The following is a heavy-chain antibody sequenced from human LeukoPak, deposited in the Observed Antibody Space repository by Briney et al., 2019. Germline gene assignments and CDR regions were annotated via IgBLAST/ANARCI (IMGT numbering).Heavy chain of an antibody. CDR3: ARDSLAEGSSLRWTSYFDAFDI. D-gene: IGHD2-2*01. CDR1: GYTFTSYY. V-gene: IGHV1-46*01. CDR2: INPSGGST. Sequence: GASVKVSCKASGYTFTSYYMHWVRQAPGQGLEWMGIINPSGGSTSYAQKFQGRVTMSRDMSTSTVYMELSSLRSEDTAVYYCARDSLAEGSSLRWTSYFDAFDIWGQGTMVTVSS. J-gene: IGHJ3*02.